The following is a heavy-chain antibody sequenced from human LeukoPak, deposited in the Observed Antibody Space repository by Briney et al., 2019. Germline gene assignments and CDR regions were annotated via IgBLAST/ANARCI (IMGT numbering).Heavy chain of an antibody. CDR3: GGVPALAGLYTSDS. V-gene: IGHV1-2*02. CDR2: INPNSGGT. Sequence: ASVKVSCKASGYTFTGYYMHWVRQAPGQGLEWMGWINPNSGGTNYAQRFQGRVTMTRDTSISTASMERMNLRADDAAGDYCGGVPALAGLYTSDSWGQGTLVTVSS. CDR1: GYTFTGYY. J-gene: IGHJ4*02. D-gene: IGHD6-19*01.